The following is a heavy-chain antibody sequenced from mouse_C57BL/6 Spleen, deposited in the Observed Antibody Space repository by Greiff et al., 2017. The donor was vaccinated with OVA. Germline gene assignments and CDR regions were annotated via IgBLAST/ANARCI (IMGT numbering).Heavy chain of an antibody. CDR3: ARDYYYGSSYRFFAY. V-gene: IGHV5-4*01. D-gene: IGHD1-1*01. CDR2: ISDGGGYT. CDR1: GFTFSSYA. J-gene: IGHJ3*01. Sequence: EVHLVESGGGLVKPGGSLKLSCAASGFTFSSYAMSWVRQTPEKRLEWVATISDGGGYTYYPDNVKGRFTISRDNAKNNLYLQMSHLKSEDTAMYYCARDYYYGSSYRFFAYWGQGTLVTVSA.